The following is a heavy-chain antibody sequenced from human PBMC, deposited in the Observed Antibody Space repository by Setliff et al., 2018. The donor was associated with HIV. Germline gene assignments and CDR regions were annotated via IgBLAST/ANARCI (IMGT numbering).Heavy chain of an antibody. CDR3: ARPGIAAADYYFDY. J-gene: IGHJ4*02. CDR1: AGGFSIFA. Sequence: GASVKVSCKSSAGGFSIFAINWVRQAPGQGLEWMGGMMTIFSTTNYARKFQGRVTIIRDTSTSTVYLDLSSLRSEDTAVYYCARPGIAAADYYFDYWGQGALVTVSS. D-gene: IGHD6-13*01. V-gene: IGHV1-69*05. CDR2: MMTIFSTT.